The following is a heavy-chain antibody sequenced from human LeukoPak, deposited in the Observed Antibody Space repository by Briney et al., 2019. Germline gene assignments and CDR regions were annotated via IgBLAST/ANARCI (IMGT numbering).Heavy chain of an antibody. J-gene: IGHJ4*02. CDR3: ARREYYYDSTGYYFRGPGQFDL. CDR1: GYSFTTYW. V-gene: IGHV5-51*01. Sequence: GESLKISCKGSGYSFTTYWIGWVRQMPGKGLEWMGIIYPGDSDTRYSPSFQGHVTISADKSISPAYLQWSSLKASDTAMYYCARREYYYDSTGYYFRGPGQFDLWGQGTLVTVSS. D-gene: IGHD3-22*01. CDR2: IYPGDSDT.